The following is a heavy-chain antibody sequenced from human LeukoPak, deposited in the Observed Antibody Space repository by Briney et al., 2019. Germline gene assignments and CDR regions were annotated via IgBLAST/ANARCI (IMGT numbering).Heavy chain of an antibody. D-gene: IGHD3-22*01. J-gene: IGHJ4*02. CDR1: GFTFSNYE. CDR2: ISRSGATM. CDR3: ARDHATYYYDSSGYYDY. Sequence: GGSLRLSCAASGFTFSNYEMNWVRQAPGKGLEWVSFISRSGATMYYTDSVKGRFTISRDNAKNSLYLQMNSLRAEDTAVYYCARDHATYYYDSSGYYDYWGQGTLVTVSS. V-gene: IGHV3-48*03.